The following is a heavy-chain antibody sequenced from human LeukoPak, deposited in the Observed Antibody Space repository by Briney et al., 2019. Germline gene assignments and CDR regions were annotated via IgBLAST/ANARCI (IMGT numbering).Heavy chain of an antibody. J-gene: IGHJ5*02. CDR2: IYHSGST. D-gene: IGHD3-10*01. V-gene: IGHV4-38-2*02. CDR1: GYSISSGYY. CDR3: ARDRGGGSGSYYNNWFDP. Sequence: SETLSLTCTVSGYSISSGYYWGWIRQPPGKGLEWIGSIYHSGSTYYNPSLKSRVTISVDTSKNQFSLKLSSVTAADTAVYYCARDRGGGSGSYYNNWFDPWGQGTLVTVSS.